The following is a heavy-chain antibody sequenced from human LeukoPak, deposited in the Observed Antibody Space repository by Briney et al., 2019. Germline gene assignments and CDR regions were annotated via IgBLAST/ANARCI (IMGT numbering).Heavy chain of an antibody. CDR3: AKDWARARDYYYYMDV. V-gene: IGHV3-33*06. J-gene: IGHJ6*03. Sequence: GGSLRLSCAASGFTFSSYGMHWVRQAPGKGLEWVAVIWYDGSNKYYADSVKGRFTISRDNSKNTLYQQMNSLRAEDTAVYYCAKDWARARDYYYYMDVWGKGTTVTVSS. D-gene: IGHD3-16*01. CDR2: IWYDGSNK. CDR1: GFTFSSYG.